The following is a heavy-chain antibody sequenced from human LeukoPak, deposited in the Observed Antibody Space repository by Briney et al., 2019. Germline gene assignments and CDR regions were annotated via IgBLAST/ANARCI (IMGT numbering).Heavy chain of an antibody. CDR2: INHSGST. V-gene: IGHV4-34*01. CDR3: AIRGNYYDSSGYYYPRRNFEYFQH. CDR1: GGSFSGYY. D-gene: IGHD3-22*01. Sequence: SETLPLTCAVYGGSFSGYYWSWIRQPPGKGLEWIGEINHSGSTNYNPSLKSRVTISVDTSKNQFSLKLSSVTAADTAVYYCAIRGNYYDSSGYYYPRRNFEYFQHWGQGTLVTVSS. J-gene: IGHJ1*01.